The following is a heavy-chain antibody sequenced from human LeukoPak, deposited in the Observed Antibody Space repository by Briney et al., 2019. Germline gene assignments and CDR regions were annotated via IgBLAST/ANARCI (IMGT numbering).Heavy chain of an antibody. J-gene: IGHJ6*04. D-gene: IGHD6-6*01. Sequence: SETLSLTCTVSGGSIRSDYYWGWIRQPPGKGLEFIGSMFYGGSTYYNPSLKSRVTISVDTSKNQSSLKLTSVIAADTAVYYCARDLWYSTSSGDVWGKGTTVTVSS. V-gene: IGHV4-39*07. CDR2: MFYGGST. CDR1: GGSIRSDYY. CDR3: ARDLWYSTSSGDV.